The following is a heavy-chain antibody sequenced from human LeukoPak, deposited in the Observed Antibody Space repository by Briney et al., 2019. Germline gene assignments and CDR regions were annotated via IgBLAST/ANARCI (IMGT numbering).Heavy chain of an antibody. CDR2: TYYRSKWYN. CDR1: GDSVSSNSAA. CDR3: ARGGSYSSGWYVWFDP. J-gene: IGHJ5*02. V-gene: IGHV6-1*01. D-gene: IGHD6-19*01. Sequence: SQTLSLTCAISGDSVSSNSAAWNRIRQSPSRGLEWLGRTYYRSKWYNDYAVSVKSRITINPDTSKNQFSLQLNSVTPEDTAVYYCARGGSYSSGWYVWFDPWGQGTLVTVSS.